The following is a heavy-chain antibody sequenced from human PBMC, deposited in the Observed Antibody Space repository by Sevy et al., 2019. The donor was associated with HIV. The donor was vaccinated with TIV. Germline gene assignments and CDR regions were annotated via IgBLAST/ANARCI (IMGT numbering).Heavy chain of an antibody. Sequence: ASVKVSCKISGYTFTSYIISWVRQAPGQGLEWMGWISPLNGDTKYVQKFQGRVTMSIDTSTSTAYMDLRSLRSDDTAVYDCARGYCTGGSCSPGGFWGQGTLVTVSS. V-gene: IGHV1-18*01. CDR2: ISPLNGDT. CDR1: GYTFTSYI. J-gene: IGHJ4*02. D-gene: IGHD2-15*01. CDR3: ARGYCTGGSCSPGGF.